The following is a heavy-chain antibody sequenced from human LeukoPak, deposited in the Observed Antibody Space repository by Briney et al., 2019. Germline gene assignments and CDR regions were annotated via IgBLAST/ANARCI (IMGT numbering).Heavy chain of an antibody. CDR2: INPNSGDT. V-gene: IGHV1-2*04. J-gene: IGHJ2*01. Sequence: ASVKVSCKASGYTFTEYYMHWVRQAPGQGLEWMGWINPNSGDTNYAQEFQGWVTMTRDTSISTAYMELSRLRSDDTAVYFCASVIAASGTRNWYFDLWGRGTLVTVSS. CDR1: GYTFTEYY. CDR3: ASVIAASGTRNWYFDL. D-gene: IGHD6-13*01.